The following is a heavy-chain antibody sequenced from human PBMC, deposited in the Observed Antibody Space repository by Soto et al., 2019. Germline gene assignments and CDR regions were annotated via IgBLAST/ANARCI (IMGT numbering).Heavy chain of an antibody. V-gene: IGHV1-2*04. CDR1: GYTFTGYY. D-gene: IGHD6-6*01. CDR3: ARAGSSSSYYYYGMDV. CDR2: INPNSGGT. Sequence: QVQLVQSGAEVKKPGASVMVSCKASGYTFTGYYMHWVRQAPGQGLEWMGWINPNSGGTNYAQKFQGWVTMTRDTSISTAYMELSRLRSDDTAVYYCARAGSSSSYYYYGMDVWGQGTTVTVSS. J-gene: IGHJ6*02.